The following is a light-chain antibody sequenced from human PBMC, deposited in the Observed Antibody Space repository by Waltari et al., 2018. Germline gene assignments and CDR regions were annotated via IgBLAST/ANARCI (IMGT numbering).Light chain of an antibody. J-gene: IGLJ3*02. Sequence: QSALTQPASVSGSPGQSITISCTGTSSDVGRYDYGSWYQQHPGKAPKLMIYDVRSRPSGVSNRFSGSKSGNTASLTISGLQAEDEADYYCNSYASGSNGVFGGGTRLTVL. CDR1: SSDVGRYDY. CDR2: DVR. CDR3: NSYASGSNGV. V-gene: IGLV2-14*03.